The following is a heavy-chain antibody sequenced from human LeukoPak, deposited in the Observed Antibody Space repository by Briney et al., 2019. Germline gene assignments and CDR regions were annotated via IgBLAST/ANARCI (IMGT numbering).Heavy chain of an antibody. CDR2: VHGDGNNI. V-gene: IGHV3-74*01. CDR3: ARARVGAPTDY. J-gene: IGHJ4*02. CDR1: GFPFSSYA. D-gene: IGHD1-26*01. Sequence: PGGSLRLSCAASGFPFSSYAMYWVRQAPGKGLVWVSRVHGDGNNIGYADSVKGRFTIPRDNAKNTLYLQMNSLRPEDTAVYYCARARVGAPTDYWGQGTLVIVSS.